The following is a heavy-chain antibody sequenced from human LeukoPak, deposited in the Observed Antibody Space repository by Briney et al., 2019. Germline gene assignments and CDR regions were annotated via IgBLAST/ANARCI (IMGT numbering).Heavy chain of an antibody. Sequence: GGSLLLSCAASDFTFSSYWMSWVRQAPGKGVEWVANIKQDGSEKYYVDSVKGRFTISRDNAKNSLYLQMNRLRVEDTAVYFCATSQRTSSRYGNAFDIWGQGTMVTVSS. CDR2: IKQDGSEK. J-gene: IGHJ3*02. D-gene: IGHD6-13*01. V-gene: IGHV3-7*01. CDR1: DFTFSSYW. CDR3: ATSQRTSSRYGNAFDI.